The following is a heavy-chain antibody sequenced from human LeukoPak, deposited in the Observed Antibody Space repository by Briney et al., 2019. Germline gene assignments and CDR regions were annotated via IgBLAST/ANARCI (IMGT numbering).Heavy chain of an antibody. V-gene: IGHV3-74*01. CDR3: ARESEGVTMIRAFDI. CDR2: INSDGSST. J-gene: IGHJ3*02. Sequence: GGSLRLSCAASGFTFSSYWMHWVRQAPGKGLVWVSRINSDGSSTSYADSVKGRFTISRDNAKNTLYLQMNSLRAEDTAVYYCARESEGVTMIRAFDIWGQGTMVTVSS. CDR1: GFTFSSYW. D-gene: IGHD3-22*01.